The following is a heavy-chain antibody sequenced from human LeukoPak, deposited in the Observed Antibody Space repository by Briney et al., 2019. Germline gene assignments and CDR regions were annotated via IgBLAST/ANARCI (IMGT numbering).Heavy chain of an antibody. CDR1: GGSISSGGYS. V-gene: IGHV4-30-2*01. CDR2: IYHSGST. J-gene: IGHJ2*01. D-gene: IGHD5-18*01. CDR3: ARAQDTAMAAEWYFDL. Sequence: NPSETLSLTCAVSGGSISSGGYSWGWIRQPPGKGLEWIGYIYHSGSTYYNPSLKSRVTISVDRSKNQFSLKLSSVTAADTAVYYCARAQDTAMAAEWYFDLWGRGTLVTVSS.